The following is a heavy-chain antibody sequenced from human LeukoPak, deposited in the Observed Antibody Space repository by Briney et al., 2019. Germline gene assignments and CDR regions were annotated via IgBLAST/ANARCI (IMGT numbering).Heavy chain of an antibody. J-gene: IGHJ3*02. CDR1: GGSISSYY. CDR2: IYTSGST. CDR3: ARDRQAYCGGDCYSDDAFDI. V-gene: IGHV4-4*07. D-gene: IGHD2-21*02. Sequence: SETLSLTCTVSGGSISSYYWSWIRQPAGKGLEWIGRIYTSGSTNYNPSLKSRVTMSVDTSKNQFSLKLSSVTAADTAVYYCARDRQAYCGGDCYSDDAFDIWGQGTMVTVSS.